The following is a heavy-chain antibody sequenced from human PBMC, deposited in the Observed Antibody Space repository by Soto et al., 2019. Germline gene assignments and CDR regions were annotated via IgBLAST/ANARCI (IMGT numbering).Heavy chain of an antibody. V-gene: IGHV4-39*01. Sequence: QLQLQESGPGLVKPSETLSLTCTVSGGSISSSSYYWGWIRQPPGKGLEWIGSIYYSGSTYYNPSLKSRVTISVDTSKNQFSLKLSSVTAADTAVYYCAREYGVYCSGGSCYHDYWGQGTLVTVSS. CDR2: IYYSGST. D-gene: IGHD2-15*01. CDR3: AREYGVYCSGGSCYHDY. J-gene: IGHJ4*02. CDR1: GGSISSSSYY.